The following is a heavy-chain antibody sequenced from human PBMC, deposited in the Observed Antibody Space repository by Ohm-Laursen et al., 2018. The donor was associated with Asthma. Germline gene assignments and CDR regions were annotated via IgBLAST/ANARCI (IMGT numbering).Heavy chain of an antibody. J-gene: IGHJ4*02. D-gene: IGHD7-27*01. Sequence: SLRLSCAASGFTFSNFAMHWVRQAPGRGLEWVSIITSDGSWTSYADSVKGRFTISRDNSKNTLYLQMSSLRAEDTAVYYCVKGWGWGQGTLVTVSS. CDR3: VKGWG. V-gene: IGHV3-30*14. CDR1: GFTFSNFA. CDR2: ITSDGSWT.